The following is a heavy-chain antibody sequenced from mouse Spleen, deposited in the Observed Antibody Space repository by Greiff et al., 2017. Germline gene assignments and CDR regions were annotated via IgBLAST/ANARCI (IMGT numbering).Heavy chain of an antibody. CDR3: TGGTTVVERAWFAY. J-gene: IGHJ3*01. V-gene: IGHV14-4*01. Sequence: VQLQQSGAELVRPGASVKLSCTASGFNIKDDYMHWVKQRPEQGLEWIGWIDPENGDTEYASKFQGKATITADTSSNTAYLQLSSLTSEDTAVYYCTGGTTVVERAWFAYWGQGTLVTVSA. CDR2: IDPENGDT. CDR1: GFNIKDDY. D-gene: IGHD1-1*01.